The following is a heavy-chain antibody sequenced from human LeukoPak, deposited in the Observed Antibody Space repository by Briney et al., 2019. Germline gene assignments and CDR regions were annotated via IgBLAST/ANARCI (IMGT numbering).Heavy chain of an antibody. Sequence: GGSLRLSCAASGFTFGTYSLNWVRQAPGKGLEWVSYINGRSSTIFYADSVKGRFTISRDNAKNSLFLQMNSLRDEDTAVYYCAKAAGQWANAFDIWGQGTMVTVSS. V-gene: IGHV3-48*02. D-gene: IGHD6-19*01. CDR2: INGRSSTI. CDR1: GFTFGTYS. CDR3: AKAAGQWANAFDI. J-gene: IGHJ3*02.